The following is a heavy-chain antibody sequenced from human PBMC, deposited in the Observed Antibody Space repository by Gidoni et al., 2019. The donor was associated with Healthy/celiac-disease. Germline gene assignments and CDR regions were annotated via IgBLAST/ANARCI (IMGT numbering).Heavy chain of an antibody. CDR3: ARLLLTGYWTAGNYFDY. Sequence: QLQLQESGPGLVKPSETLSPTCTVPGCSISSSGYYWGWIRQPPGKGLEWIGSIYYSGSTYYNPSLKSRVTISVDTSKNQFSLKLSSVTAADTAVYYCARLLLTGYWTAGNYFDYWGQGTLVTVSS. J-gene: IGHJ4*02. D-gene: IGHD3-9*01. CDR2: IYYSGST. V-gene: IGHV4-39*01. CDR1: GCSISSSGYY.